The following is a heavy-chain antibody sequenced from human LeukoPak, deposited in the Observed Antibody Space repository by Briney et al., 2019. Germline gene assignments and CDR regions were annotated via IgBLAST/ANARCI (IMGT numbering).Heavy chain of an antibody. V-gene: IGHV3-21*04. CDR3: AKFGSPIPGDY. Sequence: GGSLRLSCAASGFTFSSYSMNWVRQAPGKGLEWVSSISSSSSYIYYADSVKGRFTISRDNAKNSLYLQMNSLRAEDTAVYYCAKFGSPIPGDYWGQGTLVTVSS. CDR1: GFTFSSYS. CDR2: ISSSSSYI. J-gene: IGHJ4*02. D-gene: IGHD2-2*02.